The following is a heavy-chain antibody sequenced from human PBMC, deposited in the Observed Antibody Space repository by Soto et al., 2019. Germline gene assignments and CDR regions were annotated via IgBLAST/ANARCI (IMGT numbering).Heavy chain of an antibody. CDR2: IYYSGST. Sequence: NPXATLSLTCTVSGGSISSSSYYWGWIRQPPGKGLEWIGSIYYSGSTYYNPSLKSRVTISVDTSKNQFSLKLSSVTAADTAVYYCARQWKYYDFWSGYYGYYYGMDVWGQGTTVTVSS. CDR3: ARQWKYYDFWSGYYGYYYGMDV. CDR1: GGSISSSSYY. J-gene: IGHJ6*02. V-gene: IGHV4-39*01. D-gene: IGHD3-3*01.